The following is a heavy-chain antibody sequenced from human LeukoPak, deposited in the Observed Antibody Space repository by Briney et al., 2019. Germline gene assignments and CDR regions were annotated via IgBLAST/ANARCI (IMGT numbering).Heavy chain of an antibody. CDR2: ISAYNGNT. Sequence: ASVKVSCKASGYTFTSYGISWVRQAPGQGLEWMGWISAYNGNTNYAQKLQGRVTMNTDTSTRTAYMELRSLRSDDTAVYYCAREGIAVAGYYYYYYMDVWGKGTTVTVSS. V-gene: IGHV1-18*01. CDR1: GYTFTSYG. J-gene: IGHJ6*03. CDR3: AREGIAVAGYYYYYYMDV. D-gene: IGHD6-19*01.